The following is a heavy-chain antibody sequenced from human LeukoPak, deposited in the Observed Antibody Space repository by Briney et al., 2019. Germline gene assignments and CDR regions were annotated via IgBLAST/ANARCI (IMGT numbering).Heavy chain of an antibody. CDR2: VSTGSNYI. CDR3: AREITFGVFDV. J-gene: IGHJ3*01. CDR1: GFTFSSYS. Sequence: GGSLRLSCTASGFTFSSYSLNWVRQAPGKGLEWVSSVSTGSNYIYYADSVKGRFTISRDNDKNSLYLQMNSLRVEDTAVYYCAREITFGVFDVWGQGTVVTVSS. D-gene: IGHD1-14*01. V-gene: IGHV3-21*01.